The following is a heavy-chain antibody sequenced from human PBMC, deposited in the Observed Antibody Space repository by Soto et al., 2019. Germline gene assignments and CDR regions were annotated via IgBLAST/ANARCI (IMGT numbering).Heavy chain of an antibody. J-gene: IGHJ4*02. D-gene: IGHD5-12*01. CDR3: VRETITELRLSGEDS. V-gene: IGHV1-69*12. CDR1: GGTFNKFA. CDR2: LIPLFDTA. Sequence: QVQLVQSGAEVKMPGSSVKVSCKASGGTFNKFAFSWVRQAPGQGLEWMGALIPLFDTANYAQKFQGRVTITADESTATADFELSLLRSEATAVYYCVRETITELRLSGEDSWGQGPLVVVSS.